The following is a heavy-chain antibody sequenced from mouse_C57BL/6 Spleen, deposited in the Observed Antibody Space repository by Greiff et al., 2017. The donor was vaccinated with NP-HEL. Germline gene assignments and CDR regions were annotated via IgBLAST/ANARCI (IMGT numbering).Heavy chain of an antibody. J-gene: IGHJ1*03. CDR1: GYTFTSYG. CDR3: ARSYGSSYWYFDV. Sequence: VQLQESGAELARPGASVKLSCKASGYTFTSYGISWVKQRTGQGLEWIGEIYPRSGNTYYNEKFKGKATLTADKSSSTAYMELRSLTSEDSAVYFGARSYGSSYWYFDVWGTGTTVTVSS. V-gene: IGHV1-81*01. D-gene: IGHD1-1*01. CDR2: IYPRSGNT.